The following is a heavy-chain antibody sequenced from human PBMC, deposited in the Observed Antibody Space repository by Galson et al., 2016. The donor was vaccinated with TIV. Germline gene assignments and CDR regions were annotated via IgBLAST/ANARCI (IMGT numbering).Heavy chain of an antibody. Sequence: SLRLSCAASGFSFSDYYMTWIRQAPGKGLEWVSYISHSGTTIYYADSVKGRFTISRDNAKNSLHLQMNSLRAEDTAVYYCARVSVAGEYRGGDDAFDIWGLGTMVSVSS. D-gene: IGHD4-17*01. CDR1: GFSFSDYY. CDR2: ISHSGTTI. J-gene: IGHJ3*02. V-gene: IGHV3-11*01. CDR3: ARVSVAGEYRGGDDAFDI.